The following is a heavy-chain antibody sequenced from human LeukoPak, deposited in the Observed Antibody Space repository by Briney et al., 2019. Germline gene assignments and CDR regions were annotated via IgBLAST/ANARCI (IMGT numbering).Heavy chain of an antibody. CDR2: ISSSGSTI. CDR3: ARDRQLLWAYYFDY. V-gene: IGHV3-48*03. Sequence: GSLRLSCAASGFTFSSYEMNWVRQAPGKGLEWVSYISSSGSTIYYADSVKGRFTISRDNAKNSLYLQMNSLRAEDTAVYYCARDRQLLWAYYFDYWGQGTLVTVSS. J-gene: IGHJ4*02. D-gene: IGHD2-2*01. CDR1: GFTFSSYE.